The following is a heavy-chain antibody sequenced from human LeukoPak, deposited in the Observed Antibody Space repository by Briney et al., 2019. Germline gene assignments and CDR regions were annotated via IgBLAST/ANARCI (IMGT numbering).Heavy chain of an antibody. V-gene: IGHV1-46*01. Sequence: ASVKVSCKASGYTFTSYYMHWVRQAPGQGLEWMGIINPSGGSTSYAQKFQGRVTMTRDTSTSTVYMELSSLRSEDTAAYYCARLGQYYDILTGYDYWGQGTLVTVSS. J-gene: IGHJ4*02. D-gene: IGHD3-9*01. CDR1: GYTFTSYY. CDR3: ARLGQYYDILTGYDY. CDR2: INPSGGST.